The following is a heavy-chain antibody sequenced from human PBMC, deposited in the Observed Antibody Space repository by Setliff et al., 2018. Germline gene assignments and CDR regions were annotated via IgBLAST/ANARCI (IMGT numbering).Heavy chain of an antibody. CDR1: GGSISSYY. CDR2: IYIGGSA. J-gene: IGHJ6*03. V-gene: IGHV4-4*07. CDR3: AREQWLDPPGYYYMDV. Sequence: SETLSLTCTVSGGSISSYYWSWIRQPAGKGLEWIGHIYIGGSANYNPSLKSRVTMSIDTSKNQFSLKLNPVTAADMAVYYCAREQWLDPPGYYYMDVWGKGTTVTVSS. D-gene: IGHD6-19*01.